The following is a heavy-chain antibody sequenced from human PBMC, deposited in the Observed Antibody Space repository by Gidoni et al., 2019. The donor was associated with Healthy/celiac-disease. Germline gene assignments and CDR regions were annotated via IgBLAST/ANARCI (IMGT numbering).Heavy chain of an antibody. D-gene: IGHD3-9*01. CDR3: ARVTLRYFDWLLDAFDI. CDR1: GFTVRSNY. V-gene: IGHV3-53*01. Sequence: EVQLVESGGGLIQPGWSLRLSCAASGFTVRSNYMSWVRQAPGKGLEWVSVIYSGGSTYYADSVKGRFTISRDNSKNTLYLQMNSLRAEDTAVYYCARVTLRYFDWLLDAFDIWGQETMVTVSS. CDR2: IYSGGST. J-gene: IGHJ3*02.